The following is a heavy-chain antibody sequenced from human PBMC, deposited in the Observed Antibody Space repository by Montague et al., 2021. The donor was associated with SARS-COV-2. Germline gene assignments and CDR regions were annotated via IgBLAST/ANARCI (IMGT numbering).Heavy chain of an antibody. CDR3: AREAPGRCSGGSCSLDNWFDP. Sequence: TLSLTCTVSGGSISSGSYYWSWIRQPAGKGLEWIGRIYTSGSTNYNPSLKSRVTISVDTSKNQFSLKLSSVTAADTAVYYCAREAPGRCSGGSCSLDNWFDPWGQGTLFAVSS. J-gene: IGHJ5*02. CDR1: GGSISSGSYY. CDR2: IYTSGST. V-gene: IGHV4-61*02. D-gene: IGHD2-15*01.